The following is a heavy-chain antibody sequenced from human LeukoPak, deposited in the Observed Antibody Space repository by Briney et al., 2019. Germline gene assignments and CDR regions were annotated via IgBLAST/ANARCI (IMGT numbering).Heavy chain of an antibody. V-gene: IGHV1-69*01. CDR1: GGTFSSYA. Sequence: SVKVSCKASGGTFSSYAISWVRQAPGQGLEWMGGIIPIFGTANYAQKFQGRVTITADESTSTAYMELSSLRSEDTAVYYCATDVTIFGVVIRPYWGQGTLVTVSS. D-gene: IGHD3-3*01. J-gene: IGHJ4*02. CDR3: ATDVTIFGVVIRPY. CDR2: IIPIFGTA.